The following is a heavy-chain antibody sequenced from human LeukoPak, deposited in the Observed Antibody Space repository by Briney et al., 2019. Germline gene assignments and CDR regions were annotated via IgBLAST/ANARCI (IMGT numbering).Heavy chain of an antibody. D-gene: IGHD6-19*01. CDR3: ARVKQWLVLGYYYMDV. V-gene: IGHV4-39*07. CDR1: GGSISSSRYY. Sequence: PSETLSLTCTISGGSISSSRYYWGWIRQPPGKGLEWIGSIYYTGSTNYNPSLKSRVTISVDTSKNQFSLKVTSVTAADTAVYYCARVKQWLVLGYYYMDVWGKGTTVIVSS. CDR2: IYYTGST. J-gene: IGHJ6*03.